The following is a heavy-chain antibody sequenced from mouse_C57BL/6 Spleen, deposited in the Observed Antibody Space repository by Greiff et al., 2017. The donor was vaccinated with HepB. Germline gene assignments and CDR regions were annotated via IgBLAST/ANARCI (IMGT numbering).Heavy chain of an antibody. CDR1: GYTFTSYW. CDR2: INPSNGGT. Sequence: QVQLQQPGTELVKPGASVKLSCKASGYTFTSYWMHWVQQRPGQGLEWIGNINPSNGGTNYNEKFKSKAILTVAKSSSSAYMLLSRLTSENSAVYYCARTSKGYYFDCWGKGTTVTVAS. CDR3: ARTSKGYYFDC. V-gene: IGHV1-53*01. D-gene: IGHD1-3*01. J-gene: IGHJ2*01.